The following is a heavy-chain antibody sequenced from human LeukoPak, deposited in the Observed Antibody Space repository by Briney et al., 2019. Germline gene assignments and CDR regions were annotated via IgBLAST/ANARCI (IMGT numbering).Heavy chain of an antibody. CDR3: ARGYSSASDAFDI. V-gene: IGHV3-7*01. J-gene: IGHJ3*02. CDR1: GFTFSSYW. D-gene: IGHD6-19*01. CDR2: IKQDGSEK. Sequence: PGGSVRLSCAASGFTFSSYWMSWVRQAPGKGLEWVANIKQDGSEKYYVDSVKGRFTISRDNAKNSLYLQMNSLRAEDTAVYYCARGYSSASDAFDIWGQGTMVTVSS.